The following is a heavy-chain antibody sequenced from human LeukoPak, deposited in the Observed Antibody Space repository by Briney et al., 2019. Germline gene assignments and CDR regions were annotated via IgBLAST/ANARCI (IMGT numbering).Heavy chain of an antibody. CDR3: ARLHFDWYLDY. D-gene: IGHD3-9*01. Sequence: SVKVSCKASGGTFSSYAVSWVRQAPGQGLEWMGRIIPLLGRPNYAQKFQGRVTITADKSSTTAYMELTSLRSEDTAVYYCARLHFDWYLDYWGQGTLVTVSS. V-gene: IGHV1-69*04. J-gene: IGHJ4*02. CDR1: GGTFSSYA. CDR2: IIPLLGRP.